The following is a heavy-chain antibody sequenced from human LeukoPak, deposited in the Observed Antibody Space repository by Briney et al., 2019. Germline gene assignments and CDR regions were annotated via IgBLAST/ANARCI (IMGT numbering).Heavy chain of an antibody. D-gene: IGHD1-26*01. V-gene: IGHV3-74*01. CDR2: ISSDGSST. J-gene: IGHJ4*02. CDR3: ARGYSGSYRVDY. CDR1: GFTFSNYW. Sequence: GGSLRLSCAASGFTFSNYWMHWVRQAPGKGLVWVSRISSDGSSTTYADSVKGRFTISRDNAKNTLYLQMNSLRAEDTAVYYCARGYSGSYRVDYWGQGTLVTVSS.